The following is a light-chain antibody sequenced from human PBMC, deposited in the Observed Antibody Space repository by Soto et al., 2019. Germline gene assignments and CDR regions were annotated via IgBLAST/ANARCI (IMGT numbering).Light chain of an antibody. CDR3: HQHNDSPPT. V-gene: IGKV3-15*01. J-gene: IGKJ3*01. CDR1: QSVGSD. Sequence: EIVMTQSPATLSVSPGERASLSCRASQSVGSDLAWYQQKPGQAPRLLIYAASTRATGVPARFSGSGAGTEFTLTIRSLQTPDFVLSYCHQHNDSPPTVGPGPTVD. CDR2: AAS.